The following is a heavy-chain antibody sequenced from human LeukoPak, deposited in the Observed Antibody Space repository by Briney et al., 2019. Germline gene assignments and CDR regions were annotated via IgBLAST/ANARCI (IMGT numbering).Heavy chain of an antibody. D-gene: IGHD6-13*01. CDR2: IYYSGST. CDR1: GGSISSSSYY. J-gene: IGHJ6*03. CDR3: ARGKNPYSSSWRTYYYYMDV. Sequence: SETLSLTCTVSGGSISSSSYYWGWIRQPPGKGLEWIGSIYYSGSTYYNPSLKSRVTISVDTSKNQFSLKLSSVTAADTAVYYCARGKNPYSSSWRTYYYYMDVWGKGTTVTISS. V-gene: IGHV4-39*07.